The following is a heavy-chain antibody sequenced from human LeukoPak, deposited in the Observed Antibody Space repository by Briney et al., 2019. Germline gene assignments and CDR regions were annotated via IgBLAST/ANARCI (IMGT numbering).Heavy chain of an antibody. D-gene: IGHD6-6*01. CDR1: GYTFTSYY. CDR3: ARGLRYSSSSGNLNY. Sequence: ASVKVSCKASGYTFTSYYMHWVRQAPGQGLEWMGIINPSGGSTGYAQKFQGRVTITRNTSISTAYMELSSLRSEDTAVYYCARGLRYSSSSGNLNYWGQGTLVTVSS. CDR2: INPSGGST. J-gene: IGHJ4*02. V-gene: IGHV1-46*01.